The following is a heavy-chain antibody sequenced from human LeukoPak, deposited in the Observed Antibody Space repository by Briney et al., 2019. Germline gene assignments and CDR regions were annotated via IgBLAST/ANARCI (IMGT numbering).Heavy chain of an antibody. CDR2: ISAYNGDT. CDR3: ARGGYGDYVDPPDFDY. Sequence: ASVKVSCKASGYIFTSYSISWVRQAPGQGLEWMGWISAYNGDTNYVQKLQGRVTMTTDTSTSTAYMELRSLRSDDTAVYYCARGGYGDYVDPPDFDYWGQGTLVTVSS. D-gene: IGHD4-17*01. V-gene: IGHV1-18*01. CDR1: GYIFTSYS. J-gene: IGHJ4*02.